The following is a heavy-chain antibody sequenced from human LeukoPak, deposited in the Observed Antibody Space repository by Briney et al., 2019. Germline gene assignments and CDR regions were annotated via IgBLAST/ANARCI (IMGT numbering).Heavy chain of an antibody. CDR3: TTDKDSSGYYGTDY. CDR1: GFTFSSYV. CDR2: ISNSGSST. V-gene: IGHV3-23*01. D-gene: IGHD3-22*01. J-gene: IGHJ4*02. Sequence: GGSLRLSCAASGFTFSSYVMSWVRQAPGKGLEWVSGISNSGSSTYYADSVKGRFTISRDNSKNTLFLQMNSLKTEDTAVYYCTTDKDSSGYYGTDYWGQGTLVIVSS.